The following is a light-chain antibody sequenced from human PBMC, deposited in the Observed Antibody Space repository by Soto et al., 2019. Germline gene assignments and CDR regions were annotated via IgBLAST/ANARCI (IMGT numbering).Light chain of an antibody. CDR2: GAS. CDR1: QSVSTTY. Sequence: EIVLTQSPGTLSLSPGERTTLSCRASQSVSTTYLARYQQKPGQAPRLLINGASSRATGIPDRDRGRGYGKVFSLSIIRLVPEDFAVYYCQQYGTSPRTFGQVTKV. CDR3: QQYGTSPRT. J-gene: IGKJ1*01. V-gene: IGKV3-20*01.